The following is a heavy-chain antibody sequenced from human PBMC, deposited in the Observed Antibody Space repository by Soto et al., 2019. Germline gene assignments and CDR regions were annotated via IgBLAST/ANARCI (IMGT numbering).Heavy chain of an antibody. Sequence: GGSLRLSCAASGFTFSDHYMYWVRQAPGKGLEWVGRSRGKGNSYTTEYAASVKDRFTISRDDSKNSLHLQMNSLKNEDTAVYYCSRLYSFERGSYYPDSWGQGTMVTVSS. CDR3: SRLYSFERGSYYPDS. D-gene: IGHD3-10*01. CDR1: GFTFSDHY. CDR2: SRGKGNSYTT. J-gene: IGHJ4*02. V-gene: IGHV3-72*01.